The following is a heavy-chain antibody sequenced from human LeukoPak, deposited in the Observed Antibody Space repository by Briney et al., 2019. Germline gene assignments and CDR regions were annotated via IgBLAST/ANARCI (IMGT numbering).Heavy chain of an antibody. J-gene: IGHJ4*02. D-gene: IGHD5-18*01. Sequence: GGSLRLSCAASGFTFSSYSMNWVRQAPGKGLEWVSSISSSSSYIYYADSVKGRFTISRDNAKNSLYLQMNSLRAEDTAVYYCARDTAMVRHYYFDYWGQGTLVTVSS. CDR2: ISSSSSYI. CDR3: ARDTAMVRHYYFDY. CDR1: GFTFSSYS. V-gene: IGHV3-21*01.